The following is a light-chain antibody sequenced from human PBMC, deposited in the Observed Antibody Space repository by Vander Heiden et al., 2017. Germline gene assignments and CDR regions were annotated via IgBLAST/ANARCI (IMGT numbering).Light chain of an antibody. CDR1: QGSRNG. CDR2: GTS. J-gene: IGKJ1*01. Sequence: DIQMTQSPSSLSASVGDRVTITCRASQGSRNGLGWYQQKPGKAPKRLIYGTSTLQSGVPSRFSGSGSGTEFTLTISSLHPEDFATYYCLQHHSFPWTFGQGTKVEMK. V-gene: IGKV1-17*01. CDR3: LQHHSFPWT.